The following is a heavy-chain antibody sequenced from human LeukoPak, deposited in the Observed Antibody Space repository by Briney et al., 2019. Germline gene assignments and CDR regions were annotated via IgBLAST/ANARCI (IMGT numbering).Heavy chain of an antibody. CDR3: ARDLRDGWLRRLGFFDY. CDR1: GYTFTSYG. V-gene: IGHV1-18*01. D-gene: IGHD5-12*01. J-gene: IGHJ4*02. Sequence: ASVKVSCKASGYTFTSYGISWVRQAPGQGVEWMGWISAYNGNTNYAQKLQGRVTMTTDTSTSTAYMELRSLRSDDTAVYYCARDLRDGWLRRLGFFDYWGQGTLVTVSS. CDR2: ISAYNGNT.